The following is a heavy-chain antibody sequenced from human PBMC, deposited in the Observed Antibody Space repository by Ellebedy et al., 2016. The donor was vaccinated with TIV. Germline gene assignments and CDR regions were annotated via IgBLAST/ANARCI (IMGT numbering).Heavy chain of an antibody. Sequence: GESLKISCAAFGFTFSSYEMNWVRQAPGKGLEWVSSISSSNHYIYYADSVKGRFTISRDNAKNSLYLQMNSLRAEDTAVFYCARELAAAGFFDYWGQGTLVTVSS. V-gene: IGHV3-21*01. D-gene: IGHD6-13*01. CDR3: ARELAAAGFFDY. J-gene: IGHJ4*02. CDR1: GFTFSSYE. CDR2: ISSSNHYI.